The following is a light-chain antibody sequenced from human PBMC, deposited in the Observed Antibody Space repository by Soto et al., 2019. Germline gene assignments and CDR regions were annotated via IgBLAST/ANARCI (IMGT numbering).Light chain of an antibody. Sequence: EIVMTQSPATLSVSPGERATLSCRASQSVSSNLAWYQQKPGQVPRLLIYGASTRAIGIPARFSGSGSGTDFTLTISSLQSEDFAVYYCQQYNNWPFTFGHGTKVDIK. CDR1: QSVSSN. CDR2: GAS. J-gene: IGKJ3*01. V-gene: IGKV3D-15*01. CDR3: QQYNNWPFT.